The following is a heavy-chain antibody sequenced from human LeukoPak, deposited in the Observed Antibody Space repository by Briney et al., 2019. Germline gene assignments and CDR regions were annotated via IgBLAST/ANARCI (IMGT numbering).Heavy chain of an antibody. CDR2: FDPEDGET. CDR3: ATSSWGLRFKFDP. V-gene: IGHV1-24*01. Sequence: ASVKVSCKVSGYTLTELSMHWVRQAPGKGLEWMGGFDPEDGETIYAQKFQGRVTMTEDTSTDTAYMELNSLRSEDTAVYYCATSSWGLRFKFDPWGQGTLVTVSS. CDR1: GYTLTELS. D-gene: IGHD3-3*01. J-gene: IGHJ5*02.